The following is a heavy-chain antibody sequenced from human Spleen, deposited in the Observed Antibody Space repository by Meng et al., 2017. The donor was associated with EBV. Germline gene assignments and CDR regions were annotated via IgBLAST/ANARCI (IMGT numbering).Heavy chain of an antibody. V-gene: IGHV7-4-1*02. CDR3: ARGTGTGWYDY. CDR1: GYTLTALS. CDR2: INTNTGNP. D-gene: IGHD1-7*01. Sequence: QVQLVQSRAEGRKPGASLRVSCKVSGYTLTALSMHWVRQAPGTGLEWMGWINTNTGNPTYAQGFTGRFVFSLDTSVSTAYLQITSLKAEDTAVYYCARGTGTGWYDYWGQGTLVTVSS. J-gene: IGHJ4*02.